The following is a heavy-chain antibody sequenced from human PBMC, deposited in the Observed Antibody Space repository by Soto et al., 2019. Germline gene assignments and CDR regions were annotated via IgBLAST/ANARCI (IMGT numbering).Heavy chain of an antibody. CDR2: IIPIFGTA. CDR1: GGTFSSYA. V-gene: IGHV1-69*01. D-gene: IGHD6-13*01. CDR3: GRSWYYYYGMDV. Sequence: QVQLVQSGAEVKKPGSSVKVSCKASGGTFSSYAISWVRQAPGQGLEWMGGIIPIFGTANYAQKFQGRVTITADESTSTAYMDLSSLRSEDTAVYYCGRSWYYYYGMDVWGQGTTVTVSS. J-gene: IGHJ6*02.